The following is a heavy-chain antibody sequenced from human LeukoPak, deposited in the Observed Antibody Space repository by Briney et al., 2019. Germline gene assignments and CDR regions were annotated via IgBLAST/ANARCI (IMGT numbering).Heavy chain of an antibody. CDR1: GVSISSSNSY. V-gene: IGHV4-39*01. CDR2: IYYSGNT. D-gene: IGHD3-3*01. CDR3: ARVERITIFGVVISGNWFDP. Sequence: SETLSLTCTVSGVSISSSNSYWGWIRQPPGKGLEWIGSIYYSGNTYYNASLKSQVSISIDTSKNQFSLRLTTVTAADTAVYYCARVERITIFGVVISGNWFDPWGQGTLVTVSS. J-gene: IGHJ5*02.